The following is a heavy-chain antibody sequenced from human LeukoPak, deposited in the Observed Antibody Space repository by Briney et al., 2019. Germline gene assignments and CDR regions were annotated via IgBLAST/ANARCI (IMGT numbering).Heavy chain of an antibody. CDR2: IKRNTDGGTT. D-gene: IGHD5-24*01. V-gene: IGHV3-15*01. Sequence: GGSLSVSCAASGFTFNNAWMSWVRQAPGEGLEWVARIKRNTDGGTTDYAASVKGRFTNSRDDSENTLYLEVNSLNTEDTGVYYCSTRIKKDGYNRAYDSWGQGTLVTVSS. J-gene: IGHJ4*02. CDR1: GFTFNNAW. CDR3: STRIKKDGYNRAYDS.